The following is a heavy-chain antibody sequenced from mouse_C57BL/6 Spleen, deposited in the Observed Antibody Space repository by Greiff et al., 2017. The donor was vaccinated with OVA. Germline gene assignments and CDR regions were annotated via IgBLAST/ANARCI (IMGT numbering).Heavy chain of an antibody. J-gene: IGHJ2*01. CDR3: AKGRGGLDY. CDR1: GYAFSSSW. CDR2: IYPGDGDT. V-gene: IGHV1-82*01. Sequence: QVQLQQSGPELVKPGASVKISCKASGYAFSSSWMNWVKQRPGKGLEWIGRIYPGDGDTNYNGKFKGKATLTADKSSSTAYMQLRSLKSEDSAVYFCAKGRGGLDYWGQGTTLTVSS.